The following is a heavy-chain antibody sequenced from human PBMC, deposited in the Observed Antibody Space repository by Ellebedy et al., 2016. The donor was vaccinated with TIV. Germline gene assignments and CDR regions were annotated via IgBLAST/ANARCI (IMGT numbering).Heavy chain of an antibody. CDR1: GFPFINSV. CDR3: AVPNKDY. CDR2: IVIGSGDT. Sequence: SVKVSCXASGFPFINSVIQWVRQARGQRLEWIGWIVIGSGDTKFAQIFQERVTMTRDMSTDSAFMELSGLTSEDTAVYYCAVPNKDYWGQGTLVTVSS. J-gene: IGHJ4*02. V-gene: IGHV1-58*02. D-gene: IGHD1/OR15-1a*01.